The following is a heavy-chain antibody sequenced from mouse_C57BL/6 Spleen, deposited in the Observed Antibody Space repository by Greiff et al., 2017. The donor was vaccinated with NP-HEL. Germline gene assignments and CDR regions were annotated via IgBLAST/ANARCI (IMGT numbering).Heavy chain of an antibody. J-gene: IGHJ1*03. Sequence: EVKLMESGPGLAKPSQTLSLTCSVTGYSITSDYWNWIRKFPGNKLEYMGYISYSGSTYYNPSLKSRISITRDTSKNQYDLQLNSVTTEDTATYYCARGSTVVAPYWYFDVWGTGTTVTVSS. CDR2: ISYSGST. CDR1: GYSITSDY. D-gene: IGHD1-1*01. CDR3: ARGSTVVAPYWYFDV. V-gene: IGHV3-8*01.